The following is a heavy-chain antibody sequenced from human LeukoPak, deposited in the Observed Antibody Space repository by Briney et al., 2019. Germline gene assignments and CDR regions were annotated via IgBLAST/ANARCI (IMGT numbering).Heavy chain of an antibody. CDR3: AADRSSWSPSYYYYYMDV. D-gene: IGHD6-13*01. V-gene: IGHV1-58*01. CDR2: IVVGSGNT. CDR1: GFTFTSSA. Sequence: ASVKVSCKASGFTFTSSAVQWVRQARGQRLEWIGWIVVGSGNTNYAQKFQERVTITRDMSTSTAYMELSSLRSEDTAVYYCAADRSSWSPSYYYYYMDVWGKGTTVTVSS. J-gene: IGHJ6*03.